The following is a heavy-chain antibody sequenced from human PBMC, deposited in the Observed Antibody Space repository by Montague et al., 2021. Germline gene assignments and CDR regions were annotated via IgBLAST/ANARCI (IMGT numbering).Heavy chain of an antibody. CDR3: ARGLYVDVLQCATGWFDA. V-gene: IGHV4-34*01. CDR2: ISHSGST. Sequence: SETLSLTCTVYGGSFSGYYWNWIRQSPGKGLEWIGDISHSGSTSYNPSLKSRVTMSVDTSKKQFSLNLNSVTAADTAVYYCARGLYVDVLQCATGWFDAWGQGTLVTVSS. D-gene: IGHD4-17*01. J-gene: IGHJ5*02. CDR1: GGSFSGYY.